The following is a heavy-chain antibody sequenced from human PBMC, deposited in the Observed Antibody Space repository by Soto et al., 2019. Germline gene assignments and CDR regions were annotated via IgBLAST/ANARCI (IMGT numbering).Heavy chain of an antibody. CDR3: AKAKFDFWSGYWSPSLDF. D-gene: IGHD3-3*01. CDR2: INPNNGYT. J-gene: IGHJ4*02. CDR1: RYTFTSYY. Sequence: ASVKVSCKASRYTFTSYYIHWVRQAPGQGLEWMGCINPNNGYTKYTQKFQGRVTVTRDTSITTAYLELTRLQSDDTAVYYCAKAKFDFWSGYWSPSLDFWGQGTLVTVSS. V-gene: IGHV1-2*02.